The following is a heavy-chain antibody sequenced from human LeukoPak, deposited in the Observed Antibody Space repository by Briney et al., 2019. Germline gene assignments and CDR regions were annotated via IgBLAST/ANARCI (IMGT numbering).Heavy chain of an antibody. CDR2: IRYDGSSK. CDR3: AKDRYYGSGNYYFDY. D-gene: IGHD3-10*01. J-gene: IGHJ4*02. Sequence: PGGPLRLSCEASGFTFKLYAMNWVRQAPGKGLEWVAFIRYDGSSKQYADSVKGRFTISRDNSKNTLYLQMNSLRAEDTAVYYCAKDRYYGSGNYYFDYWGQGTLVTVSS. CDR1: GFTFKLYA. V-gene: IGHV3-30*02.